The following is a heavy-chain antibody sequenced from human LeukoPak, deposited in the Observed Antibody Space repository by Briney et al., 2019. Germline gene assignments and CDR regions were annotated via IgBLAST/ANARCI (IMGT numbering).Heavy chain of an antibody. Sequence: SEKVSCTASGGTFSSYAISWVRQAPGQGLEWMGRIIPIFGTANYAQKLQGRVTITRDESTSTAYMELSSLRAEDTAVYYCAVGRAVAGRDYYYYYYMDVWGKGTTVTVCS. CDR1: GGTFSSYA. D-gene: IGHD6-19*01. CDR2: IIPIFGTA. V-gene: IGHV1-69*05. J-gene: IGHJ6*03. CDR3: AVGRAVAGRDYYYYYYMDV.